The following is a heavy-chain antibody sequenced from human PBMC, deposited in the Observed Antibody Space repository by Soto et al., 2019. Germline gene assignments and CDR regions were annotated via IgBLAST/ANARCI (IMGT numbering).Heavy chain of an antibody. J-gene: IGHJ4*02. V-gene: IGHV3-21*06. CDR2: ISSTTNYI. CDR1: GFTFTRYS. Sequence: GGSLRLSCAASGFTFTRYSMNWVRQAPGKGLEWVSSISSTTNYIYYGDSMKGRFTISRDNAKNSLYLEMNGLRAEDTAVYYCARESEDLTSNFDYWGQGTLVTVSS. CDR3: ARESEDLTSNFDY.